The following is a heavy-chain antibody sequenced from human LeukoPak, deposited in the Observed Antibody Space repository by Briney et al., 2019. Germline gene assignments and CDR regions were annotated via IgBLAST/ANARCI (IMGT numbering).Heavy chain of an antibody. CDR2: IYYSGST. J-gene: IGHJ6*02. CDR3: ARWNCSGGSCQYYYYGMDV. Sequence: SETLSLTCTVSGGSISSSSYYWGWIRQPPGKGLEWIGSIYYSGSTYYNPSLKSRVTISVDTSKNQFSLKLSSVTAADTAVYYCARWNCSGGSCQYYYYGMDVWGQGTTVTVSS. V-gene: IGHV4-39*01. CDR1: GGSISSSSYY. D-gene: IGHD2-15*01.